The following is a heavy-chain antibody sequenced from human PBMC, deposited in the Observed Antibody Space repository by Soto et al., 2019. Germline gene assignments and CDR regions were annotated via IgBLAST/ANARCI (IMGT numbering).Heavy chain of an antibody. CDR1: GGSFSGYY. CDR3: ARVPRQLPVDY. D-gene: IGHD6-6*01. J-gene: IGHJ4*02. CDR2: INHSGST. Sequence: QVQLQQWGAGLLKPSETLSLTCAVYGGSFSGYYWSWIRQPPGKGLEWIGEINHSGSTNYNPSLKSRVTISVDTSKNQFSLKLRSVTAADTAVYYCARVPRQLPVDYWGQGTLVTVSS. V-gene: IGHV4-34*01.